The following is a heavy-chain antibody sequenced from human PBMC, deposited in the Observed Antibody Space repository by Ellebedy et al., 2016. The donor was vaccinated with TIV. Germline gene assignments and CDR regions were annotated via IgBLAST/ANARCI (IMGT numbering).Heavy chain of an antibody. CDR2: IYYSGST. V-gene: IGHV4-39*01. D-gene: IGHD4-17*01. Sequence: SETLSLXXTVSGGSIGSSSYFWGWIRQPPGKGLDWIGIIYYSGSTYYNPSLNSRVSISVDTSKNQFSLNLSSVTAADTAVYYCARPLRSTVTTSIYFDYWGQGTLVTVSS. CDR1: GGSIGSSSYF. CDR3: ARPLRSTVTTSIYFDY. J-gene: IGHJ4*02.